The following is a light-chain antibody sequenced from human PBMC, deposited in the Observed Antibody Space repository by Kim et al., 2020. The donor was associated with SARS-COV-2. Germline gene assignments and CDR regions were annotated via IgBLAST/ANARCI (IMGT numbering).Light chain of an antibody. V-gene: IGKV1-9*01. Sequence: ASVGDRVTIPCRASQGISNYLAWYQQNPGKAPKLLIYGASTLQSGVPSRFSGSGSGTEFTLTINSLQPEDFATYSCQQFNVYPRTFGQGTKVDIK. CDR3: QQFNVYPRT. J-gene: IGKJ1*01. CDR1: QGISNY. CDR2: GAS.